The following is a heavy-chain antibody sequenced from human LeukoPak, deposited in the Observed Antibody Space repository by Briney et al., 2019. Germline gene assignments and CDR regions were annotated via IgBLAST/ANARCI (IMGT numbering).Heavy chain of an antibody. CDR1: GYTFTSYG. Sequence: ASVKVSCKASGYTFTSYGISWVRQAPGQGLEWMGWISAYNGNTDYAQKLQGRVTMTTDTSTSTAYMELRSLRSDDTAVYYCARDPVIYSVTPQVWFDPWGQGTLVTVSS. D-gene: IGHD2-21*01. CDR3: ARDPVIYSVTPQVWFDP. CDR2: ISAYNGNT. V-gene: IGHV1-18*01. J-gene: IGHJ5*02.